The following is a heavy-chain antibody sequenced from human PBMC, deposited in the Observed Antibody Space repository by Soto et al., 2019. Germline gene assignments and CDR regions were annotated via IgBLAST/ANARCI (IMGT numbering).Heavy chain of an antibody. J-gene: IGHJ6*03. Sequence: GGSLRLSCAASGFTFSNAWMSWVRQAPGKGLEWVGRIKSKTDGGTTDYAAPVKGRFTISRDDSKNTLYLQMNSLKTEDTAVYYCTTEGDDSSSWLSYYYYYMDVWGKGTTVTVSS. D-gene: IGHD6-13*01. CDR3: TTEGDDSSSWLSYYYYYMDV. CDR1: GFTFSNAW. CDR2: IKSKTDGGTT. V-gene: IGHV3-15*01.